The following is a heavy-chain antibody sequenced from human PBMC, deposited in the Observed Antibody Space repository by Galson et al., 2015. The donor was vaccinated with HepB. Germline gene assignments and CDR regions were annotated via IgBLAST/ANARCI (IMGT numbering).Heavy chain of an antibody. CDR2: IFPNSGGT. V-gene: IGHV1-2*02. J-gene: IGHJ4*02. CDR1: KYTFSDYY. CDR3: ARGRSKWELLRDYFDY. Sequence: SVKVSCKASKYTFSDYYIHWVRQAPGQGLEWMGWIFPNSGGTTYAQVFQGRVTLTSDTSINTAYMYLSSLTSDDTAVYYCARGRSKWELLRDYFDYWGQGTLVTVPS. D-gene: IGHD1-26*01.